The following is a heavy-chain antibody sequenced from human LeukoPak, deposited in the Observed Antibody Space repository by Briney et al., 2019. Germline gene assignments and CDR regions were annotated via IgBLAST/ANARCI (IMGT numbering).Heavy chain of an antibody. CDR2: SDPEDGET. CDR3: AYRPPGDESFDI. J-gene: IGHJ3*02. D-gene: IGHD3-16*01. Sequence: GASVKVSCKVSGHTLSGLAMHWVRQATGKGLEWVGGSDPEDGETIYAQKFKGRVTMTEDTATDTAYMELRSLRSEDTAVYYCAYRPPGDESFDIWGQGTLVTVSS. CDR1: GHTLSGLA. V-gene: IGHV1-24*01.